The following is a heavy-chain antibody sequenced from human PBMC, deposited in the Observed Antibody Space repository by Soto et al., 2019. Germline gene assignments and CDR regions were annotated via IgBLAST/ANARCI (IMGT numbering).Heavy chain of an antibody. CDR1: GGTVSSGSYP. J-gene: IGHJ6*02. CDR2: IYYSGST. V-gene: IGHV4-61*01. Sequence: PSLSLPLTCTVSGGTVSSGSYPWCWIRQPPEKGLEWIGYIYYSGSTNYNPSLKSRDTISVDTSKNQSSLKLSSVTAADTAVYYCARGRVATSYYYYGMDVWGQGTTVTVSS. CDR3: ARGRVATSYYYYGMDV. D-gene: IGHD5-12*01.